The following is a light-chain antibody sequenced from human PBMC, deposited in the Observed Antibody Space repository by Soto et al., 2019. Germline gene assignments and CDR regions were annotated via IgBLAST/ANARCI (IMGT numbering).Light chain of an antibody. CDR2: EVT. CDR3: SSYTTSSTLV. V-gene: IGLV2-14*01. J-gene: IGLJ3*02. CDR1: SSDAGPYNY. Sequence: QSVLTQPASVSGSPGQSITISCTGTSSDAGPYNYVSWYQHHPGKAPKLLIYEVTKRPSGVSNRFSGSKSGNTASLTISGLQAEDEADYYCSSYTTSSTLVFGGGTKVTVL.